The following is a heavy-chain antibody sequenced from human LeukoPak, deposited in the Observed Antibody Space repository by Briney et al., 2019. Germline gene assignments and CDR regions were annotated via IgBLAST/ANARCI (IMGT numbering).Heavy chain of an antibody. CDR2: LIPIFGTA. Sequence: SVKVSCKASGGTFSSYAISWVRQAPGQGPEWMGRLIPIFGTANYAQKFQGRVTITTDVSTSTAYMELSSLRSEDTAVYCCASILGYCSGGSCYAPHHFDIWGQGTMVTVSS. J-gene: IGHJ3*02. V-gene: IGHV1-69*05. CDR3: ASILGYCSGGSCYAPHHFDI. D-gene: IGHD2-15*01. CDR1: GGTFSSYA.